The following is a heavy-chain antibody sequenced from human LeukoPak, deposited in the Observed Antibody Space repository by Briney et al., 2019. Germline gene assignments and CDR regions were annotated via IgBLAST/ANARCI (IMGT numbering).Heavy chain of an antibody. CDR2: ITVYNDDT. D-gene: IGHD2-8*01. CDR3: ARDFHYRDNGGHIYYFDY. Sequence: GASVKVSCKASGYTFSNYGINWVRQAPGQGLEWMGWITVYNDDTNYAQKFQGRVTMTTDTSTSTAYMELRSLRSDDAAVYYCARDFHYRDNGGHIYYFDYWGQGTLVTVSS. J-gene: IGHJ4*02. CDR1: GYTFSNYG. V-gene: IGHV1-18*01.